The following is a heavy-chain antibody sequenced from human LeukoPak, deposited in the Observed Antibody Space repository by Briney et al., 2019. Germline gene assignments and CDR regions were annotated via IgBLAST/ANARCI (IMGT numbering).Heavy chain of an antibody. CDR3: ARELSGYFDY. CDR2: NNPNSGGT. D-gene: IGHD1-26*01. CDR1: GYTFTGYY. Sequence: ASVKVSCKASGYTFTGYYMHSVRQAPGQGLEWMGRNNPNSGGTNYAQKFQGRVTMTRDTSISTAYMELSRLRSDDTAVYYCARELSGYFDYWGQGTLVTVSS. V-gene: IGHV1-2*06. J-gene: IGHJ4*02.